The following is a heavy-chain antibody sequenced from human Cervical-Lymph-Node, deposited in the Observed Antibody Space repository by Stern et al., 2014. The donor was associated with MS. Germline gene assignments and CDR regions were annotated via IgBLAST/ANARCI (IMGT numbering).Heavy chain of an antibody. Sequence: QVQLQESGPGLVKPSEALSLTCSVSRGSISSYFWTWIRQPPGKGLEWIGYVNHNGDADYNSSLKGRVTISVDTSRNRLSLKLTSVTVADTAVYYCARVNRVVVATHYYYGMDVWGQGTTVTVSS. J-gene: IGHJ6*02. V-gene: IGHV4-59*01. CDR3: ARVNRVVVATHYYYGMDV. D-gene: IGHD2-21*01. CDR1: RGSISSYF. CDR2: VNHNGDA.